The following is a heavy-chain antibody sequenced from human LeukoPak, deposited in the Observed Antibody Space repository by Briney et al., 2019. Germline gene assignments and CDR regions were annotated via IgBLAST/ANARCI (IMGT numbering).Heavy chain of an antibody. J-gene: IGHJ5*02. CDR2: INPSGGST. Sequence: ASVKVSCKASGYTFTSYGISWVRQAPGQGLEWMGIINPSGGSTIYAQKLQGRVTLTRDTSTNTVYMELSSLRSDDTAVYYCARGDGYPTPSRNWFDPWGQGTLVTVSS. V-gene: IGHV1-46*01. CDR3: ARGDGYPTPSRNWFDP. D-gene: IGHD5-24*01. CDR1: GYTFTSYG.